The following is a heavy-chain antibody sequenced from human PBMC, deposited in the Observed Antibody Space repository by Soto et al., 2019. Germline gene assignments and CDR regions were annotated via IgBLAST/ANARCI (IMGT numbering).Heavy chain of an antibody. V-gene: IGHV4-34*01. Sequence: SETLSLRCAVYGGSFSANYRSWIRQPPGKGLEWIGEINHSGSTNYNPSLKSRVTISVDTSKNQFSLKLSSVTAADTAVYYCAIGLYYYDSSGLNHFDYWGQVTLVSVS. J-gene: IGHJ4*02. D-gene: IGHD3-22*01. CDR3: AIGLYYYDSSGLNHFDY. CDR1: GGSFSANY. CDR2: INHSGST.